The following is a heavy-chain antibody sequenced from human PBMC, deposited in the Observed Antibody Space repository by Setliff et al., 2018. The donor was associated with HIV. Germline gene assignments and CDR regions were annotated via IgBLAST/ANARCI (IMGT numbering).Heavy chain of an antibody. Sequence: GASVKVSCKSSGYSFGDYYIHWVRQAPGQGLEWMGVINPAGGNSHYAQKFRGRVTVTRDASTSTVYMDLSSLRSDDTAVYFCARVYCSIASCYDEYYFDYWGQGTLVTVSS. D-gene: IGHD2-2*01. J-gene: IGHJ4*02. CDR1: GYSFGDYY. V-gene: IGHV1-46*01. CDR2: INPAGGNS. CDR3: ARVYCSIASCYDEYYFDY.